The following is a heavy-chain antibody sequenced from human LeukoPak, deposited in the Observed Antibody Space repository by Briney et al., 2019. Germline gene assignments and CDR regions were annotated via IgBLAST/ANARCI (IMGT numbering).Heavy chain of an antibody. Sequence: PGGSLRLSCAASGFTFSDYYMSWIRQAPGKGLEWVSYISSSGSTIYYADSVKGRFTISRDNAKNSLYLQMNSLRAEDTAVYYCAAGGTVVADDAFDIWGQGTMVTVSS. J-gene: IGHJ3*02. CDR1: GFTFSDYY. V-gene: IGHV3-11*04. D-gene: IGHD2-15*01. CDR2: ISSSGSTI. CDR3: AAGGTVVADDAFDI.